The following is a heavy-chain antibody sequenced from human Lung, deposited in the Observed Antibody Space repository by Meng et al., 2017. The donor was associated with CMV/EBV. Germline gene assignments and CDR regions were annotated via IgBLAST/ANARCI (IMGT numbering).Heavy chain of an antibody. Sequence: MDWVRQGPGKGMGWVSSISGSSSYVYYPGSVKGRFTISRDNAKNSLYLQMNGLRAEDTAVYYCARDPLYDFWSGYSKGARGNAFDIWGQGTMVTVSS. J-gene: IGHJ3*02. CDR2: ISGSSSYV. V-gene: IGHV3-21*01. D-gene: IGHD3-3*01. CDR3: ARDPLYDFWSGYSKGARGNAFDI.